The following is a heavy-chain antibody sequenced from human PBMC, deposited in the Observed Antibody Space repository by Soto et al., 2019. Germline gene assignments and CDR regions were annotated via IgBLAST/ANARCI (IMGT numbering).Heavy chain of an antibody. J-gene: IGHJ4*02. V-gene: IGHV1-18*01. Sequence: QVHLVQSGAEVKKPGASVKVSCKGSGYDFTTYGITWVRQAPGQGLEWMAGISAHNGNTDYAQKLQGRVTVTRDTATSTAYMELRSLRSGDTAMYYCARGRYGDYWGQGALVTVSS. CDR3: ARGRYGDY. CDR2: ISAHNGNT. D-gene: IGHD1-1*01. CDR1: GYDFTTYG.